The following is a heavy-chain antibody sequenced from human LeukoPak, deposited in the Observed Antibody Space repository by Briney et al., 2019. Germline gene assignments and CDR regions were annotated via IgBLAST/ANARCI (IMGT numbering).Heavy chain of an antibody. CDR2: MNPNSGNR. Sequence: GASVKVSCKASGYTFTSYDINWVRQATGQGLEWMGWMNPNSGNRGYAQKFPGRVTMTRNTYISTAYMDLSSLRSEDAAVYYCARVNIGSSRDFDYWGQGTLVTVSS. CDR3: ARVNIGSSRDFDY. CDR1: GYTFTSYD. J-gene: IGHJ4*02. V-gene: IGHV1-8*01. D-gene: IGHD2-15*01.